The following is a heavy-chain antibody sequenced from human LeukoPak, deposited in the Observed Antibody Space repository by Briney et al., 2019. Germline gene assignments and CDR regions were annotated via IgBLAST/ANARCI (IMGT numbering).Heavy chain of an antibody. CDR1: GFTFSDYY. Sequence: PGESLRLSCAASGFTFSDYYMSWIRQAPGKGLEWVSYISSSGSTIYYADSVKGRFTISRDNAKNSLYLQMNSLRAEDTAVYYCASPTLPQNRFDPWGQGTLVTVSS. CDR3: ASPTLPQNRFDP. J-gene: IGHJ5*02. CDR2: ISSSGSTI. V-gene: IGHV3-11*04.